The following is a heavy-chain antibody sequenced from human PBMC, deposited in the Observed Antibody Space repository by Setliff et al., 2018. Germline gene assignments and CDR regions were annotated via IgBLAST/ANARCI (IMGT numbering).Heavy chain of an antibody. Sequence: GGSLRLSCTASGFTFGVYAMSWVRQAPGKGLEWVGFIRSNAYGGTTEYATSVKGRFTITRDDSKSIAYLQMNSLKTEDTAVYYCTSGCYGSGSSGYYGMDVWGQGTTVTVSS. CDR1: GFTFGVYA. V-gene: IGHV3-49*04. CDR3: TSGCYGSGSSGYYGMDV. D-gene: IGHD3-10*01. CDR2: IRSNAYGGTT. J-gene: IGHJ6*02.